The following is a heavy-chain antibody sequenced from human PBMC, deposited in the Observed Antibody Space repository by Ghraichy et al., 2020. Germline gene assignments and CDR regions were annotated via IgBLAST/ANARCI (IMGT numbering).Heavy chain of an antibody. CDR1: GFTFSTYA. CDR3: AKDHGAIFGDV. V-gene: IGHV3-23*01. J-gene: IGHJ6*02. Sequence: GGSLRLSCAASGFTFSTYAMSWVRQAPGKGLEWVSTISNDGYRTYYTDSVEGRFTISRDTARSTVYLQMSSLRADDTAVYYCAKDHGAIFGDVWGLGTTVTVSS. CDR2: ISNDGYRT. D-gene: IGHD3-9*01.